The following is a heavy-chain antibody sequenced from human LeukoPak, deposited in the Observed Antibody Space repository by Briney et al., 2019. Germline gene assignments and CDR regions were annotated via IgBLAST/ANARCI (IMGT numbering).Heavy chain of an antibody. J-gene: IGHJ4*02. CDR1: GGSFSVYY. CDR3: ARHDLAVRYFDY. V-gene: IGHV4-34*01. D-gene: IGHD3-9*01. CDR2: INHSGST. Sequence: SETLSLTCAVYGGSFSVYYGSCIRHPPGKGLEWIGEINHSGSTNYNPSLKSRVTISVDTSKKQFSLKLSSVTAADTVVYYCARHDLAVRYFDYWGQGTLVTVSS.